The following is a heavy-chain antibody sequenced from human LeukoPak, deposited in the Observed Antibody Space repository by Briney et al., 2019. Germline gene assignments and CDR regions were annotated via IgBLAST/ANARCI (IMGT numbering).Heavy chain of an antibody. CDR2: ISSSSSYI. D-gene: IGHD3-3*01. CDR1: GFTFSSYS. V-gene: IGHV3-21*04. CDR3: AKGIGRGNYDFWSGYSDY. Sequence: PGGSLRLSCAASGFTFSSYSMNWVRQAPGKGLEWVSSISSSSSYIYYADSVKGRFTISRDNAKNSLYLQMNSLRAEDTAVYYCAKGIGRGNYDFWSGYSDYWGQGTLVTVSS. J-gene: IGHJ4*02.